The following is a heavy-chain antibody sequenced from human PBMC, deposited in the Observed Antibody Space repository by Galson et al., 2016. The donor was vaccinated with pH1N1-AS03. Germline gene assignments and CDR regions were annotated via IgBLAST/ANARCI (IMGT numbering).Heavy chain of an antibody. J-gene: IGHJ4*02. D-gene: IGHD2-15*01. CDR3: AKSPGYCSAGSCSDQGYFDY. CDR1: GFTFDDYA. Sequence: SLRLSCAGSGFTFDDYAMHWVRQAPGKGLEWVSGISWNSGTIGYTDSVKGRFTISRDNAKNSLYLQMNSLRAEDTALYYCAKSPGYCSAGSCSDQGYFDYWGQGTPVTVSS. CDR2: ISWNSGTI. V-gene: IGHV3-9*01.